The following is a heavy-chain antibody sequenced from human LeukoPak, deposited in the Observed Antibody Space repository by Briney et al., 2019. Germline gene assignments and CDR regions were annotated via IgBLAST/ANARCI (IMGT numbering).Heavy chain of an antibody. D-gene: IGHD3-16*02. CDR2: INSDGSST. CDR1: GFTFSNHW. V-gene: IGHV3-74*01. CDR3: ARHRTASDY. J-gene: IGHJ4*02. Sequence: GGSLRLSCAASGFTFSNHWMHWVRQAPVKGLIWVSRINSDGSSTTYADSVKGRFTISRDNAKNTLYLQMNSLRAEDTALYYCARHRTASDYWGQGTLVTVSS.